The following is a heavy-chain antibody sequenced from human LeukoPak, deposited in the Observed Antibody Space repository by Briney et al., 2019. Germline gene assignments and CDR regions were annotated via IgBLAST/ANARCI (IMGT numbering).Heavy chain of an antibody. J-gene: IGHJ4*02. D-gene: IGHD7-27*01. CDR3: ASYSNWGDFDS. Sequence: SVKVSCKASGGTFSSFGITWVQQAPGQGLEWMGGTIPIFGAKHYAQKFRGRVTVTADNSTTTTYMELSSLRFEDTALYYCASYSNWGDFDSWGQGTLVTVSS. CDR1: GGTFSSFG. V-gene: IGHV1-69*06. CDR2: TIPIFGAK.